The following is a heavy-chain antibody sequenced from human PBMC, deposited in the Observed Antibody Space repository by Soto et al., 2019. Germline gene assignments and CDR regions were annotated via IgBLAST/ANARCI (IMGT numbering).Heavy chain of an antibody. J-gene: IGHJ6*02. CDR1: GYTFTSYD. V-gene: IGHV1-8*01. CDR3: AREWSAAGHFYGMDV. D-gene: IGHD6-13*01. CDR2: VNTNSDDT. Sequence: GASVKVSCKTSGYTFTSYDINWVRQAPGQGIEWVGWVNTNSDDTRSAQKFRGRLTLTRDKSMRAVYMKLSNLRPDDTAVYYCAREWSAAGHFYGMDVWGQGTTVTVSS.